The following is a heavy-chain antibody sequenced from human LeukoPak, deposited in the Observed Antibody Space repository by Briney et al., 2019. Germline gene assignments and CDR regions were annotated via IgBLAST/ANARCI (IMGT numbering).Heavy chain of an antibody. CDR1: GFTFSSYA. J-gene: IGHJ4*02. Sequence: PGGSLRLSCAASGFTFSSYAMSWVRQAPGKGLEWVSGISDSSGSTYYADSVKGRFTVSRDNSKNTLYLQMNSLRAEDTAVYYCAKLPPRVVPAANYYFDYWGQGTLVTVSS. CDR3: AKLPPRVVPAANYYFDY. D-gene: IGHD2-2*01. V-gene: IGHV3-23*01. CDR2: ISDSSGST.